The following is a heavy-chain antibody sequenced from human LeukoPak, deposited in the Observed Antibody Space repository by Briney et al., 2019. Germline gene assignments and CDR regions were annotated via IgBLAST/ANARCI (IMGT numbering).Heavy chain of an antibody. J-gene: IGHJ5*02. CDR3: ARRGTGPYDFWSGYYGP. Sequence: TSGSTNYNPSLKSRVTISVDTSKNQFSLKLSSVTAADTAVYYCARRGTGPYDFWSGYYGPWGQGTLVTVSS. D-gene: IGHD3-3*01. CDR2: TSGST. V-gene: IGHV4-4*09.